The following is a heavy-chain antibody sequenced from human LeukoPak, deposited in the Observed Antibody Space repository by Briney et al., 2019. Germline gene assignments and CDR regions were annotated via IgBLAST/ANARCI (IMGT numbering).Heavy chain of an antibody. D-gene: IGHD2-15*01. CDR3: TRLSHVAGAPKVSWFDP. Sequence: SETLSLTCTVSAYSISNGFVWGWIRQPPGKGLEWIASIYHSGTTYYNPSLKGRVTMSVDTSKNQFSLRLSSVTAADTAVYYCTRLSHVAGAPKVSWFDPWGQGTLVTVSS. CDR1: AYSISNGFV. J-gene: IGHJ5*02. CDR2: IYHSGTT. V-gene: IGHV4-38-2*02.